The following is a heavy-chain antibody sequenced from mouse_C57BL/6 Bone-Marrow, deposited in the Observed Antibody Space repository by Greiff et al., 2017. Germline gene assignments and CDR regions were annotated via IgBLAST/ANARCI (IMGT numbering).Heavy chain of an antibody. CDR2: IWTGGGT. V-gene: IGHV2-9-1*01. D-gene: IGHD2-3*01. Sequence: QVQLQQSGPGLVAPSQSLSITCTVSGFSFTSYAISWVRQPPGKGLEWLGVIWTGGGTNYNSALKSRLSISKDNSKSQVFLTMNILQTDDTARDYCARNGWLLRGYAMDYWGQGTSGTVSS. CDR3: ARNGWLLRGYAMDY. CDR1: GFSFTSYA. J-gene: IGHJ4*01.